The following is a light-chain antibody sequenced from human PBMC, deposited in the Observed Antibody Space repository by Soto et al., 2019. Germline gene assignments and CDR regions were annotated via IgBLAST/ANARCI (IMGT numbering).Light chain of an antibody. Sequence: QSALTQPASVSGSPGQAITVSCSGTSSDIGAHNFVSWYQQHPGKAPKLIIYEVINRPSGVSDRFSGSKSGNTASLTISGLQSEEEADYYCNSYTTSNTFVFGSGTKVTVL. V-gene: IGLV2-14*03. CDR2: EVI. J-gene: IGLJ1*01. CDR3: NSYTTSNTFV. CDR1: SSDIGAHNF.